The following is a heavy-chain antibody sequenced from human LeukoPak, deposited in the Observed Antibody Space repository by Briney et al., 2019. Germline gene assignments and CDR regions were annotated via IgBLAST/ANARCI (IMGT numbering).Heavy chain of an antibody. V-gene: IGHV4-39*01. Sequence: SETLSLTCTVSGGSISSSSYYWGWIRQPPGKGLEWIGSIYYSGSTYYNPSLKSRVTISVDTSKNQFSLKLSSVTAADTAVYYCASDRALYDSSGYYPEYYFDYWGQGTLVTVSS. CDR3: ASDRALYDSSGYYPEYYFDY. J-gene: IGHJ4*02. CDR2: IYYSGST. CDR1: GGSISSSSYY. D-gene: IGHD3-22*01.